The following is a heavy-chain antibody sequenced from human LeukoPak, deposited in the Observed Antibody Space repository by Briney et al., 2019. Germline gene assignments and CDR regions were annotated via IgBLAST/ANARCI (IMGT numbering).Heavy chain of an antibody. CDR3: ARRKEQQPRIYFDS. CDR2: ISTSSSTI. CDR1: GFTFSSYS. J-gene: IGHJ4*02. Sequence: PGGPLRLSCAASGFTFSSYSMNWVRQAPGKGLEWVSYISTSSSTIYYADSVKGRFTISRDNAKNSLYLQMNSLGDEGTAVYYCARRKEQQPRIYFDSWGQGTLVTVSS. V-gene: IGHV3-48*02. D-gene: IGHD6-13*01.